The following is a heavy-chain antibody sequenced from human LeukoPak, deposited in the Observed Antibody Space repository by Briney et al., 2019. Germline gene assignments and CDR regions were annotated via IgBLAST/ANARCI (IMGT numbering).Heavy chain of an antibody. V-gene: IGHV1-8*01. CDR1: GYTFTSYD. CDR3: ARRTSDTAMVDYYYMDV. D-gene: IGHD5-18*01. J-gene: IGHJ6*03. Sequence: ASVKVSCKASGYTFTSYDINWVRQATGQGLEWMGWMNPNSGNTGYAQKFQGRVTMTRNTSISTAYMELSSLRSEDTAVYYCARRTSDTAMVDYYYMDVWGKGTTATVSS. CDR2: MNPNSGNT.